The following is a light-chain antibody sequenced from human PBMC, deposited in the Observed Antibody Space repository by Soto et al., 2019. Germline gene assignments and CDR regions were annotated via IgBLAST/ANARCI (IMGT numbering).Light chain of an antibody. J-gene: IGLJ1*01. CDR2: EVS. CDR1: SSDVGGYNY. V-gene: IGLV2-14*01. CDR3: SSYTSSSTRV. Sequence: SVLTQPASVSGSPGQSITISCTGTSSDVGGYNYVSWYQQHPGKAPKLMIYEVSNRPSGVSNRFSGSKSGNTASLTISGLQAEDEADYYCSSYTSSSTRVFGTETKGTVL.